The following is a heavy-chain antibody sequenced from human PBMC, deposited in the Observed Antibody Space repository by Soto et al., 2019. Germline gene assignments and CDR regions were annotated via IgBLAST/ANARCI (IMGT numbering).Heavy chain of an antibody. Sequence: ASVKVSCKASGYTFTSYDINWVRQATGQGLEWMGWMNPNSGNTGYAQKFQGRVTMARNTSISTAYMELSSLRSEDTAVYYCARGLWVVVAATDERFDYWGQGTLVTVSS. J-gene: IGHJ4*02. CDR1: GYTFTSYD. D-gene: IGHD2-15*01. CDR2: MNPNSGNT. V-gene: IGHV1-8*01. CDR3: ARGLWVVVAATDERFDY.